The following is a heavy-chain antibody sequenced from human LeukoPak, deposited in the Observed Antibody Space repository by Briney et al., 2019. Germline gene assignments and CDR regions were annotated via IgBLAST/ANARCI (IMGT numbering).Heavy chain of an antibody. CDR3: ASGDHRGGDYSSGN. D-gene: IGHD4-17*01. J-gene: IGHJ4*02. CDR1: GYRFTDYY. V-gene: IGHV1-2*02. CDR2: INPISGDT. Sequence: ASVKVSCKASGYRFTDYYMHWVRQAPGQGLEWMGWINPISGDTIYAQKFRGRVTVTRDTSITTAYMELSRLRSDDTAVYYCASGDHRGGDYSSGNWGQGTLVTVSS.